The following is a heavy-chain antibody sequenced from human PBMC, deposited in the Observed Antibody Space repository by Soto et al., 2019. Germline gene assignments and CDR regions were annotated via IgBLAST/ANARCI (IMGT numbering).Heavy chain of an antibody. Sequence: EVQLVESGGGLVQPGGSLRLSCAASGFTFSSYSMNWVRQAPGKGLEWVSYISSSSSTIYYADSVKGRFTISRDNAKNSLYLQMNSVRDEDTAVYYCASTGHSSSWYQDYWGQGTLVTVSS. J-gene: IGHJ4*02. CDR2: ISSSSSTI. CDR1: GFTFSSYS. V-gene: IGHV3-48*02. D-gene: IGHD6-13*01. CDR3: ASTGHSSSWYQDY.